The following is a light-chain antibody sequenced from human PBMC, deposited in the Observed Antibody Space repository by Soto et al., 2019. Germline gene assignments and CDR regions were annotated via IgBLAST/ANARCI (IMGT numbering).Light chain of an antibody. CDR3: QQYNNWPRT. CDR1: QSVSSN. CDR2: DAS. J-gene: IGKJ1*01. V-gene: IGKV3-15*01. Sequence: EIVMTQSPATLSVSPGEGATLSCRASQSVSSNLAWYQQKPGQAPRRLIYDASTRATGIPARFSGSGSATEFTLTISSLQSEDFAVYYCQQYNNWPRTFGQGTKVEI.